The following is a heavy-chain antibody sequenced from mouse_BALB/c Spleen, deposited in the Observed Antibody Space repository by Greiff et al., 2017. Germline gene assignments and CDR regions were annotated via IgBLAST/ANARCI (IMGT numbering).Heavy chain of an antibody. D-gene: IGHD1-1*01. Sequence: QVQLQQSGAELMKPGASVKISCKATGYTFSSYWIEWVKQRPGHGLEWIGEILPGSGSTNYNEKFKGKATFTADTSSNTAYMQLSSLTSEDSAVYYCAKNYYGSSSVHAMDYWGQGTSVTVAS. CDR1: GYTFSSYW. J-gene: IGHJ4*01. CDR2: ILPGSGST. V-gene: IGHV1-9*01. CDR3: AKNYYGSSSVHAMDY.